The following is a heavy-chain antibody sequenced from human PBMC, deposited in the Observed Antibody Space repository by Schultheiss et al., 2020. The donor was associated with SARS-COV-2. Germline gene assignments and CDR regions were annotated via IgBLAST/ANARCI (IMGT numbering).Heavy chain of an antibody. D-gene: IGHD3-3*01. CDR1: GFTFSSYG. CDR2: IWYDGSNK. V-gene: IGHV3-33*01. CDR3: ARETHRNYDFWSGYYPTGGVDY. Sequence: GGSLRLSCAASGFTFSSYGMHWVRQAPGKGLEWVAVIWYDGSNKYYADSVKGRFTISRDNSKNTLYLQMNSLRAEDTAVYYCARETHRNYDFWSGYYPTGGVDYWGQGTLVTVSS. J-gene: IGHJ4*02.